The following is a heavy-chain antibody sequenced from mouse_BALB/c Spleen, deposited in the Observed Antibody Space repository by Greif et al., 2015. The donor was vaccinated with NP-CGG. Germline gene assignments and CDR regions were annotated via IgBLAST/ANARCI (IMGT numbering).Heavy chain of an antibody. CDR2: ISSGGGRT. V-gene: IGHV5-12-1*01. Sequence: VKLMESGGGLVKPGGSLKLSCAASGFAFSSYDMSWVRQTPEKRLEWVAYISSGGGRTYYPDTVKGRFTISRDNAKNTLDLQMSSLKSEDTAMYYCARYDGYYYYAMDYWGKGTSVAVSS. CDR1: GFAFSSYD. J-gene: IGHJ4*01. D-gene: IGHD2-3*01. CDR3: ARYDGYYYYAMDY.